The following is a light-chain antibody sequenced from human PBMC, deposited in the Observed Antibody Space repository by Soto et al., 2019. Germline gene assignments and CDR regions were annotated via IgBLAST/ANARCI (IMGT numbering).Light chain of an antibody. Sequence: QSVLTQPRSVSGSPGQSVTISCTGTNSDVGISRSISWYQQHPVKAPKLIISDVTKRPSGVPYRFSGSKSGNTASLTISGLQADDEADYYCCSHEGRFCFGTGTKVTV. CDR2: DVT. CDR3: CSHEGRFC. CDR1: NSDVGISRS. J-gene: IGLJ1*01. V-gene: IGLV2-11*01.